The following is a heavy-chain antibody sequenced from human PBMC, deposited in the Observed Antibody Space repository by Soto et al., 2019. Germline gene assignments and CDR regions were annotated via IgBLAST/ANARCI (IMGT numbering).Heavy chain of an antibody. V-gene: IGHV4-61*01. J-gene: IGHJ3*02. CDR2: IYYSGGT. Sequence: SETLSLTCTVSGASVYRGSAYWNWIRQPPGKGLEWIGYIYYSGGTTYNPSLKSRVTISVDTSKNQFSLKLTSVTAADTAVYYCARDPYMVREGRWAFDIWGQGTMVTVSS. CDR3: ARDPYMVREGRWAFDI. D-gene: IGHD3-10*01. CDR1: GASVYRGSAY.